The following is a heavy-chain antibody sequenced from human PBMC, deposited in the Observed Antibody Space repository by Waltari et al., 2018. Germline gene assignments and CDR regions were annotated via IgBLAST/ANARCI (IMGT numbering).Heavy chain of an antibody. J-gene: IGHJ6*02. V-gene: IGHV4-38-2*02. Sequence: QVQLQESGPGLVKPSETLSLTCAVSGYSISSGYYWGWIRQPPGKGLEWIGSIYHSGSTYYNPSLKSRVTISVDTSKNQFSLKLSLVTAADTAVYYCARDSSRYLVVVAAPYYYGMDVWGQGTTVTVSS. D-gene: IGHD2-15*01. CDR3: ARDSSRYLVVVAAPYYYGMDV. CDR2: IYHSGST. CDR1: GYSISSGYY.